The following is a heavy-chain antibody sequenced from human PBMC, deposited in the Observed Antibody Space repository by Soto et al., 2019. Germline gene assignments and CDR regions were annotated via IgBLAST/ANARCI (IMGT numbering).Heavy chain of an antibody. J-gene: IGHJ1*01. D-gene: IGHD5-18*01. CDR1: GASFSDYS. CDR3: ASGDYNFGYNDF. V-gene: IGHV4-34*01. CDR2: INHSGFT. Sequence: SETLSLTCTVFGASFSDYSWTWIRQPPGKGLEWIGDINHSGFTNYSPSLRSRVTILVDTSKNQFSLKLSSVTAADTAVYYCASGDYNFGYNDFWGQGTLVTVSS.